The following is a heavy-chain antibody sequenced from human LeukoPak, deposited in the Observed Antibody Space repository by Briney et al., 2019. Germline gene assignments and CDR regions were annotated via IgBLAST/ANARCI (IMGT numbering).Heavy chain of an antibody. Sequence: SETLTLTCTVSGGSISNYYWSWIRQPPGKGLEWIGYIYYSGSTKYNPSLKSRVTISVDTSKNQFSLRLSSVTAADTAVYYCARDWGVSARPGYMDVWGKGTTVTVSS. V-gene: IGHV4-59*01. CDR3: ARDWGVSARPGYMDV. D-gene: IGHD6-6*01. CDR2: IYYSGST. CDR1: GGSISNYY. J-gene: IGHJ6*03.